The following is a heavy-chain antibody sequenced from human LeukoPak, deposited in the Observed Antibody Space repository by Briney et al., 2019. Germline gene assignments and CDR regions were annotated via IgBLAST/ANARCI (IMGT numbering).Heavy chain of an antibody. CDR1: GFTFSSYW. CDR2: INKDGSVQ. CDR3: ARIGYSSSSLDL. D-gene: IGHD6-6*01. Sequence: PGGSPRLSCAASGFTFSSYWMTWVRQAPGKGLEWVANINKDGSVQYYVDSVKGRFTISRDNAKNSVYLQMNSLRAEDTAIYNCARIGYSSSSLDLWGRGTLVTVSS. V-gene: IGHV3-7*03. J-gene: IGHJ4*02.